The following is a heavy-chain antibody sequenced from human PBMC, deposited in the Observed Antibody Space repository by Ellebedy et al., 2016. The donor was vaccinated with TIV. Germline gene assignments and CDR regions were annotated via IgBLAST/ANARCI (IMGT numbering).Heavy chain of an antibody. Sequence: GESLKISCAASGFTFSDHYMDWVRQAPGKGLEWVGRTRNKLHSYTTAYAASVKGRFTISRDDSKNSLYLQMNSLKTEDTAVYYCARVELRNVDAFDIWGQGTMVTVYS. CDR3: ARVELRNVDAFDI. CDR1: GFTFSDHY. D-gene: IGHD1-26*01. CDR2: TRNKLHSYTT. V-gene: IGHV3-72*01. J-gene: IGHJ3*02.